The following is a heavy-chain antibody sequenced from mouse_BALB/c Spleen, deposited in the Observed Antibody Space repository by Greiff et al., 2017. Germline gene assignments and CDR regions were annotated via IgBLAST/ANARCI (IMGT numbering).Heavy chain of an antibody. CDR1: GFSLTSYG. D-gene: IGHD2-2*01. J-gene: IGHJ3*01. CDR3: ARNGYYGYDGTWFAY. Sequence: VKLVESGPGLVQPSQSLSITCTVSGFSLTSYGVHWVRQSPGKGLEWLGVIWSGGSTDYNAAFISRLSISKDNSKSQVFFKMNSLQANDTAIYYCARNGYYGYDGTWFAYGGQGTLVTVSA. CDR2: IWSGGST. V-gene: IGHV2-2*02.